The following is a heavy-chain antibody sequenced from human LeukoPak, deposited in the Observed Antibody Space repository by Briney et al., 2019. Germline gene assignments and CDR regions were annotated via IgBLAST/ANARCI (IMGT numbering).Heavy chain of an antibody. CDR2: IKQDGSEK. V-gene: IGHV3-7*01. CDR3: ARQYDSSGFNFDY. J-gene: IGHJ4*02. CDR1: GFTFNYYA. D-gene: IGHD3-22*01. Sequence: PGGSLRLSCAASGFTFNYYAMSWVRQAPGKGLEWVANIKQDGSEKYYVDSVKGRFTISRDNAKNSLYLQMDSLRAEDTAVYYCARQYDSSGFNFDYWGQGTLVTVSS.